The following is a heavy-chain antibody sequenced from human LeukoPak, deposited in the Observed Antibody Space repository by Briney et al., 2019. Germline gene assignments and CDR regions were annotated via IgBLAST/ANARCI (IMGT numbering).Heavy chain of an antibody. D-gene: IGHD3-22*01. CDR2: INSDGSTT. CDR1: GFTFSSHW. J-gene: IGHJ4*02. Sequence: PGGSLRLSCAASGFTFSSHWMHWGRQAPGKGLVWVSRINSDGSTTSYADSVKGRFTISRDNAKNTLYLQMNSLRAEDTAVYYCARVMYYYHSSGSIAVYYFDYWGQGTLVTVSS. CDR3: ARVMYYYHSSGSIAVYYFDY. V-gene: IGHV3-74*01.